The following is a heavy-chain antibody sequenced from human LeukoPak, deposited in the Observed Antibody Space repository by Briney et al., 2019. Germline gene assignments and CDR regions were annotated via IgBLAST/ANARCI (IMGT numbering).Heavy chain of an antibody. CDR1: GFTFSSYW. V-gene: IGHV3-7*01. Sequence: GGSLRLSCAAPGFTFSSYWMNWVRQAPGKGLEWVANINQDGTEKYYVDSVKGRFTISRDNAKNSLYLQMNSLRAEDTAIYYCARGIDIWGQGTMVTVSS. J-gene: IGHJ3*02. CDR3: ARGIDI. CDR2: INQDGTEK.